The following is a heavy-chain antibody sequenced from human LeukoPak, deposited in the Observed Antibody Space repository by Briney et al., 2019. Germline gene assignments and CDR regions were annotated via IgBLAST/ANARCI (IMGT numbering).Heavy chain of an antibody. D-gene: IGHD4/OR15-4a*01. V-gene: IGHV3-23*01. CDR3: ANEEVPNDY. J-gene: IGHJ4*02. CDR2: ISISGDTT. Sequence: GGSLRLSCPVSGFTFSSHAMSWVRQAPGKGLEWVSGISISGDTTYYADVVQGRFTISRDNSKNTVYLLMDNLRVEDTAVYYCANEEVPNDYWGQGTLVSVSS. CDR1: GFTFSSHA.